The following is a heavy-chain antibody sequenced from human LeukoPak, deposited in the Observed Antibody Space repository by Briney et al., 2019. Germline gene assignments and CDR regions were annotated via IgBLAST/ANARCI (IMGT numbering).Heavy chain of an antibody. V-gene: IGHV3-23*01. CDR3: ARGGRWLQLPDAFDI. J-gene: IGHJ3*02. Sequence: GGSPRLSCAASGFTFSSYGMSWVRQSPGKGLEWVSGISASGGSTYYADSVKGRFTISRDNSKNTLYLQMNSLRAEDTAVYYCARGGRWLQLPDAFDIWGQGTMVTVSS. CDR1: GFTFSSYG. D-gene: IGHD5-24*01. CDR2: ISASGGST.